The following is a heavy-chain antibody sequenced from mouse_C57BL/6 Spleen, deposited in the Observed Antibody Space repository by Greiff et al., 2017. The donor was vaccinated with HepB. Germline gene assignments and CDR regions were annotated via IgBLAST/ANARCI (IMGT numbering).Heavy chain of an antibody. V-gene: IGHV1-82*01. CDR3: ARGGYDQRFAY. Sequence: QVQLKESGPELVKPGASVKISCKASGYAFSSSWMNWVKQRPGKGLEWIGRIYPGDGDTNYNGKFKGKATLTADKSSSTAYMQLSSLTSEDSAVYFCARGGYDQRFAYWGQGTLVTVSA. D-gene: IGHD2-10*02. CDR1: GYAFSSSW. CDR2: IYPGDGDT. J-gene: IGHJ3*01.